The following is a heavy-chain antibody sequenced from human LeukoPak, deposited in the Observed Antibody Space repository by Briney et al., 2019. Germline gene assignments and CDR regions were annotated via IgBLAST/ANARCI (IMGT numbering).Heavy chain of an antibody. CDR3: ARGGYYGSGSYYY. Sequence: SETLSLTCAVYGGSFSGYYWSWIRQPPGKGLEWIGEINHSGSTNYNPSLKSRVTISVDTSKNQFSLKLSSVTAADTAVHYCARGGYYGSGSYYYWGQGTLVTVSS. V-gene: IGHV4-34*01. D-gene: IGHD3-10*01. CDR2: INHSGST. J-gene: IGHJ4*02. CDR1: GGSFSGYY.